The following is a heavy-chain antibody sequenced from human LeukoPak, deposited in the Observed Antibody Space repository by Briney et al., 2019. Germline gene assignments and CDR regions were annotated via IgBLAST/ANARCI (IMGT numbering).Heavy chain of an antibody. CDR2: IYSGGST. Sequence: GGSLRLSCAASGFTVSSNYMSWVRQAPGKGLEWVSVIYSGGSTYYADSVKGRFTISRDNSKNTLYLQMNSLRAEDTAVYYCARVRSSGYSWFDPWGQGTLVTVSS. J-gene: IGHJ5*02. D-gene: IGHD3-22*01. V-gene: IGHV3-66*01. CDR1: GFTVSSNY. CDR3: ARVRSSGYSWFDP.